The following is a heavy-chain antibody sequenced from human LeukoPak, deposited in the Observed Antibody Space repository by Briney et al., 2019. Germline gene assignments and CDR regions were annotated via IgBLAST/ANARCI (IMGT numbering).Heavy chain of an antibody. CDR1: GFTFSSYS. CDR3: ASQYYYDSSGQDAFDI. V-gene: IGHV3-21*01. CDR2: ISSSSYI. Sequence: TGGSLRLSCAASGFTFSSYSMNWVRQAPGKGLEWVSSISSSSYIYYADSVKGRFTISRDNAKNSLYLQMNSLRAEDTAVYYCASQYYYDSSGQDAFDIWGQGTMVTVSS. J-gene: IGHJ3*02. D-gene: IGHD3-22*01.